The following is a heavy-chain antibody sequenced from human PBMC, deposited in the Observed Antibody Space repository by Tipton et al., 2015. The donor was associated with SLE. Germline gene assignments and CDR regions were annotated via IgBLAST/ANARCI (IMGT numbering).Heavy chain of an antibody. CDR2: IYYSGST. CDR3: ARDPSSSAYNWFDP. D-gene: IGHD6-6*01. J-gene: IGHJ5*02. Sequence: PGLVKPSETLSLTCTVSGGSISSYYWSWFRQPPGKGLEWIGYIYYSGSTNYNPSLKSRVTISVDTSKNPFSLKLSSVTAADTAVYYCARDPSSSAYNWFDPWGQGTLVTVSS. V-gene: IGHV4-59*01. CDR1: GGSISSYY.